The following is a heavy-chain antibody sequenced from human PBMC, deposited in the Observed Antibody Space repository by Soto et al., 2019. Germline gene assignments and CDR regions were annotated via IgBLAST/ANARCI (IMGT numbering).Heavy chain of an antibody. CDR3: ASPHSTTVTTYYFDY. J-gene: IGHJ4*02. CDR2: ISGSGGST. D-gene: IGHD4-17*01. Sequence: EVQLLESGGGLVQPGGSLRLSCAASGFTFSSYAMSWVRQAPGKGLEWVSAISGSGGSTYYADSVKGRFTISRDNSKNTLYLQMNSLRAEDTAVYYCASPHSTTVTTYYFDYWGREPWSPSPQ. CDR1: GFTFSSYA. V-gene: IGHV3-23*01.